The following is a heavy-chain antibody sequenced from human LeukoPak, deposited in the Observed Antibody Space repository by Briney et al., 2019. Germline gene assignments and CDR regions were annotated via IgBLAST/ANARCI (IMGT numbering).Heavy chain of an antibody. CDR3: ARDIAMDGDRPWAFDI. Sequence: PGGPLRLSCAASGFTFSRYWMTWVRQAPGQGLEWVANIKEDGSEKEYVDSVKGRFTISRDNTKNSLYLQMNSLGVEDTALYYCARDIAMDGDRPWAFDIWGQGAMVSVSS. V-gene: IGHV3-7*01. D-gene: IGHD5-24*01. CDR2: IKEDGSEK. J-gene: IGHJ3*02. CDR1: GFTFSRYW.